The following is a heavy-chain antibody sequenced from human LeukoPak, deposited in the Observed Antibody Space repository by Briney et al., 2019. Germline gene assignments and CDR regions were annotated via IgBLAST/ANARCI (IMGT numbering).Heavy chain of an antibody. CDR1: GDSVTSGTFY. CDR3: ARHSGSGSLSRPFDP. D-gene: IGHD3-10*01. Sequence: SETLSLTCTVSGDSVTSGTFYWAWLRQPPGKGLEWIATVYYTGSTYYNPSLKSRVTISIDTSKNQFSLKLRTVVAPDTALYYCARHSGSGSLSRPFDPWGQGTLVTVSS. J-gene: IGHJ5*02. CDR2: VYYTGST. V-gene: IGHV4-39*01.